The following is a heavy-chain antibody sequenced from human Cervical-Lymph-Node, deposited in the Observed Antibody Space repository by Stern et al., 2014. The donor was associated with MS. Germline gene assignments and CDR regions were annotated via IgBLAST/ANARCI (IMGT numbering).Heavy chain of an antibody. CDR3: AREVAGHRLAMMDV. CDR2: INPSGGST. V-gene: IGHV1-46*01. CDR1: GYTFTSYY. J-gene: IGHJ6*02. Sequence: QVQLVQSGAEVKTPGASVKLSCKASGYTFTSYYMHWVRQAPGQGLEWMGRINPSGGSTSYAQNIQGRVTVTRDTSTSTVYMELNSLRSEDTAVYYCAREVAGHRLAMMDVWGQGTSVTVSS. D-gene: IGHD6-19*01.